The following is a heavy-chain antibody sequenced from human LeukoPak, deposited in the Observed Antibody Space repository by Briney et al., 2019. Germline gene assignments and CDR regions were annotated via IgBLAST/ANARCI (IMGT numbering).Heavy chain of an antibody. V-gene: IGHV3-23*01. J-gene: IGHJ6*02. D-gene: IGHD1-26*01. CDR2: ISGSGDST. Sequence: PGGSLRPSCAASGFTFSTYAVNWVRQAPGKGLEWVSTISGSGDSTYYADSVKGRFTISRDNSKDTLYLQMNSLRAEDTAVYYCARAKNSGSYPWYYYYYYGMDVWGQGTTVTVSS. CDR3: ARAKNSGSYPWYYYYYYGMDV. CDR1: GFTFSTYA.